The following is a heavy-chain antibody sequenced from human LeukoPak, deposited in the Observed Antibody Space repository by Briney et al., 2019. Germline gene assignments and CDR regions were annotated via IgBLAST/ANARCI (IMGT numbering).Heavy chain of an antibody. CDR1: GGSISSYY. V-gene: IGHV4-4*07. CDR2: IYSSGST. CDR3: ARDSTQRAFDI. D-gene: IGHD6-25*01. Sequence: SETLSLTCTVSGGSISSYYWSWLRQPAGKGLEWIGRIYSSGSTNYNPSLKSRVTMSVDTSKNQFSLKLSSVTAADTAVYYCARDSTQRAFDIWGQGTMATVSS. J-gene: IGHJ3*02.